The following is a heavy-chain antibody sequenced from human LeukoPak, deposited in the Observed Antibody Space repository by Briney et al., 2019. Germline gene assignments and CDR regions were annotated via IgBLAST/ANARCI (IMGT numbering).Heavy chain of an antibody. CDR3: AKHRGMITFGGVARHAFDI. Sequence: GGSLRLSCAASGFTFSIYVMSWVRQALGKGLEWVSGVRDSGGSTYYADSVKGRFTTSRDNSKNTLYLQMTTMRAEDTAVYYCAKHRGMITFGGVARHAFDIWGQGTMVTVSS. J-gene: IGHJ3*02. V-gene: IGHV3-23*01. D-gene: IGHD3-16*01. CDR2: VRDSGGST. CDR1: GFTFSIYV.